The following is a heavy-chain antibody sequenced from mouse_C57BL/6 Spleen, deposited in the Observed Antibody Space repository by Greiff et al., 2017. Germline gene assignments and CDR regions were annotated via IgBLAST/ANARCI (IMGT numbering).Heavy chain of an antibody. J-gene: IGHJ2*01. D-gene: IGHD1-1*01. Sequence: EVMLVESGGGLVQPGGSLKLSCAASGFTFSDYYMYWVRQTPEKRLEWVAYISNGGGSTYYPDTVKGRFTISRDNAKNTLYLQMSRLKSEDTAMYYCARHKDGYFDYWGQGTTLTVSS. V-gene: IGHV5-12*01. CDR1: GFTFSDYY. CDR3: ARHKDGYFDY. CDR2: ISNGGGST.